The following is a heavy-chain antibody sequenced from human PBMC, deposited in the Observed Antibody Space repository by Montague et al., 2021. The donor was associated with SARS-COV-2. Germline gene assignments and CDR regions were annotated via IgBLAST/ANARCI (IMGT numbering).Heavy chain of an antibody. V-gene: IGHV4-38-2*02. CDR3: ARARRYCSGGSCYSDWFDP. J-gene: IGHJ5*02. CDR2: IYHSGST. Sequence: SETLSLTCTVSGYSISSGYYCGWIRQPPGKGLEWIGSIYHSGSTYYNPPLKSRVTISVDTSKNQFSLKLSSVTAAATAVYYSARARRYCSGGSCYSDWFDPWGQGTLVTVSS. CDR1: GYSISSGYY. D-gene: IGHD2-15*01.